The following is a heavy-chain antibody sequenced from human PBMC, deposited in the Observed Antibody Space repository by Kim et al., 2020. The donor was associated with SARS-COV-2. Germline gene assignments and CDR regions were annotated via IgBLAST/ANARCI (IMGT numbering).Heavy chain of an antibody. CDR1: GYTFTSYG. D-gene: IGHD4-17*01. CDR2: ISAYNGNT. CDR3: ARPVRWFNSHDSTPGGYYFDY. V-gene: IGHV1-18*01. J-gene: IGHJ4*02. Sequence: ASVKVSCKASGYTFTSYGISWVRQAPGQGLEWMGWISAYNGNTNYAQKLQGRVTMTTDTSTSTAYMELRSLRSDDTAVYYCARPVRWFNSHDSTPGGYYFDYWGQGTLVTVSS.